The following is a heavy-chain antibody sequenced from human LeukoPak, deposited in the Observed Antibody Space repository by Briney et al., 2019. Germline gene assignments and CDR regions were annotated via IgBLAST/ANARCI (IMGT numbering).Heavy chain of an antibody. CDR2: ISPYNGNT. CDR1: GYTFTSYG. D-gene: IGHD3-22*01. J-gene: IGHJ4*02. V-gene: IGHV1-18*01. Sequence: VASVKVSCKASGYTFTSYGISWVRQAPGQGLEWMGWISPYNGNTNYSQKLQGRVTMTTDTSTSTAYMELSRLRSDDTAVYYCARVAAGYDSRPKALGYWGQGTLVTVSS. CDR3: ARVAAGYDSRPKALGY.